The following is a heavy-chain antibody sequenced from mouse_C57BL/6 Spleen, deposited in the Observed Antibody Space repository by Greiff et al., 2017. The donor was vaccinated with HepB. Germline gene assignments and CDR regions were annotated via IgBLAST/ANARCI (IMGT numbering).Heavy chain of an antibody. Sequence: EVKVEESGGGLVKPGGSLKLSCAASGFTFSDYGMHWVRQAPEKGLEWVAYISSGSSTIYYADTVKGRFTISRDNAKNTLFLQMTSLRSEDTAMYYCARPGNSYYYAMDYWGQGTSVTVSS. CDR1: GFTFSDYG. CDR2: ISSGSSTI. V-gene: IGHV5-17*01. D-gene: IGHD2-1*01. CDR3: ARPGNSYYYAMDY. J-gene: IGHJ4*01.